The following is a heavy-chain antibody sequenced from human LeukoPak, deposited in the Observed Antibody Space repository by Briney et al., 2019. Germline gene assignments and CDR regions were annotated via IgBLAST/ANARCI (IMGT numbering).Heavy chain of an antibody. Sequence: GGSLRLSCAASGFTVSSNYMSWVRQAPGKGLEWVSVIYSGGSTYYADSVKGRFTISRDNSKNTLYLQMNSLRAEDTAVYYCAREWIVGARAFDIWGQGTMVTVSS. J-gene: IGHJ3*02. CDR3: AREWIVGARAFDI. CDR1: GFTVSSNY. CDR2: IYSGGST. D-gene: IGHD1-26*01. V-gene: IGHV3-53*01.